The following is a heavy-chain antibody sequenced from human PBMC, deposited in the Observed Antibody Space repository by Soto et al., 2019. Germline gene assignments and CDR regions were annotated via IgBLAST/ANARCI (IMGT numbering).Heavy chain of an antibody. CDR1: GGSFSGYY. J-gene: IGHJ5*02. CDR3: ARLKLDWFDP. Sequence: PSETLSLTCAVYGGSFSGYYWSWIRRPPGKGLEWIGEINHSGSTNYNPSLKSRVTISVDTSKNQFSLKLSSVTAADTAVYYCARLKLDWFDPWGQGTLVTVSS. D-gene: IGHD1-7*01. CDR2: INHSGST. V-gene: IGHV4-34*01.